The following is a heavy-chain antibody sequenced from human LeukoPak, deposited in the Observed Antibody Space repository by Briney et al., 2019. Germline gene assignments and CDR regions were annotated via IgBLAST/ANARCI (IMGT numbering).Heavy chain of an antibody. CDR2: ISGSGGST. J-gene: IGHJ3*01. CDR1: GFTFSSYA. V-gene: IGHV3-23*01. D-gene: IGHD3-22*01. Sequence: GGSLRLSCAASGFTFSSYAMSWVRQAPGKGLEWDSAISGSGGSTYYADSVKGRFTISRDNSKNTLYLQMNSLRAEDTAVYYCAKAGRYYDSSGYYSFWGQGTMVTVSS. CDR3: AKAGRYYDSSGYYSF.